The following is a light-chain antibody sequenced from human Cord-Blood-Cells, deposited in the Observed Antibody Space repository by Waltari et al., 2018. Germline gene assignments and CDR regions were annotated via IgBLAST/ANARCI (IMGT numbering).Light chain of an antibody. Sequence: IVLTQSPGTLSFAPGASAPLSCRASQRVSSSYLAWYQQQPGQAPRLLIYGASSRATGIPDRFSGSGSGTDFTLTISRLEPEDFAVYYCQQYGSSPFTFGPGTKVDIK. V-gene: IGKV3-20*01. J-gene: IGKJ3*01. CDR3: QQYGSSPFT. CDR2: GAS. CDR1: QRVSSSY.